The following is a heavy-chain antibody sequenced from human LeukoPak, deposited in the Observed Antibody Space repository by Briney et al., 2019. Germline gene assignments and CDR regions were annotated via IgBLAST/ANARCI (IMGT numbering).Heavy chain of an antibody. CDR3: ARGYYDSSGYSNPFDI. Sequence: PSETLSLTCTVSGGSISSDHWSWIRQPPGKGLEWIGYIYHSGNTNYNPSLKSRVTISIDTPKNQFSLELSSVTVADTAVYYCARGYYDSSGYSNPFDIWGQGTMVSVSS. J-gene: IGHJ3*02. CDR1: GGSISSDH. CDR2: IYHSGNT. V-gene: IGHV4-59*08. D-gene: IGHD3-22*01.